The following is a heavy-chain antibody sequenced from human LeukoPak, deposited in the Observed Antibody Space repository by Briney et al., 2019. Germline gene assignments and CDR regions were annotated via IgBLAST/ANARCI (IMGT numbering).Heavy chain of an antibody. Sequence: GGSLRLSRAASGFTFSRYALSWVRQAPGKGLEWVSAISGSGGSTYYADSVKGRFTISRDNSKNTLYLQMNSLRAEDTAVYYCAKADAPYCSGGSCYFFDYWGQGTLVTVSS. V-gene: IGHV3-23*01. D-gene: IGHD2-15*01. CDR3: AKADAPYCSGGSCYFFDY. J-gene: IGHJ4*02. CDR2: ISGSGGST. CDR1: GFTFSRYA.